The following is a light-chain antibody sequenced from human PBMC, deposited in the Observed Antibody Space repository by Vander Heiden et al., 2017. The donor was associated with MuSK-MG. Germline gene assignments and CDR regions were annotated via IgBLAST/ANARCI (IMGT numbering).Light chain of an antibody. CDR2: DAS. CDR3: QQDDHVPSIT. Sequence: DIQMTQSPSSLSASVGDRVTITCQASQDITNYLNWYQQKPGKAPKLLIYDASNLVTGVPSRFSGSGYGTDFTVTITSLQPEDIATYYCQQDDHVPSITFGQGTRLEIK. CDR1: QDITNY. V-gene: IGKV1-33*01. J-gene: IGKJ5*01.